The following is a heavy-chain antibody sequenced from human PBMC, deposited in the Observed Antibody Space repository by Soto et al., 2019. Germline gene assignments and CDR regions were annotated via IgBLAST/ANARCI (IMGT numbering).Heavy chain of an antibody. Sequence: ASVKVSCKASGYTFTGYCMHWVRQAPGQGLEWMGWINPNSGGTNYAQKFQGRVTMTRDTSISTAYMELSRLRSDDTAVYYCARLAAAGTSVDYWGQGTLVTVSS. D-gene: IGHD6-13*01. V-gene: IGHV1-2*02. CDR3: ARLAAAGTSVDY. J-gene: IGHJ4*02. CDR1: GYTFTGYC. CDR2: INPNSGGT.